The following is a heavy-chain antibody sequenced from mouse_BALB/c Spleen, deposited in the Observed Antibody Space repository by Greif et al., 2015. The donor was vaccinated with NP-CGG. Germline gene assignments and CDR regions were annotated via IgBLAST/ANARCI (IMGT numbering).Heavy chain of an antibody. CDR1: GFAFSSYD. Sequence: DVHLVESGGGLVKPGGSLKLSCAASGFAFSSYDISWVRQTPEKRLEWVTYISSGGGSTYYPDTVKGRFTISRDNAKNTLYLQMSSLKSEDTAMYYCARHDIGYYPYYFDYWGQGTTLTVSS. CDR2: ISSGGGST. V-gene: IGHV5-12-1*01. J-gene: IGHJ2*01. D-gene: IGHD2-3*01. CDR3: ARHDIGYYPYYFDY.